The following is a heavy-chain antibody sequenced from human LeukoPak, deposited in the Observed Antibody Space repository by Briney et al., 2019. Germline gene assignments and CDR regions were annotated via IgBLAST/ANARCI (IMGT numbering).Heavy chain of an antibody. V-gene: IGHV4-34*01. J-gene: IGHJ4*02. CDR3: ARRTRIAVAGTKGGFDY. CDR2: INHSGST. CDR1: GGSVSSYY. D-gene: IGHD6-19*01. Sequence: PSETLSLTCTVSGGSVSSYYWSWIRQPPGKGLEWIGEINHSGSTNYNPSLKSRVTISVDTSKNQFSLKLSSVTAADTAVYYCARRTRIAVAGTKGGFDYWGQGTLVTVSS.